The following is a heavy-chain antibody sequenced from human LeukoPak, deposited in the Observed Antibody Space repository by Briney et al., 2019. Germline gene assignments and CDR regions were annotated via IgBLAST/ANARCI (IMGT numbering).Heavy chain of an antibody. CDR1: GFTFSSYA. J-gene: IGHJ4*02. Sequence: GGSLRLSCAASGFTFSSYAMHWVRQAPGKGLEWVSGISWNSGSIGYADSVKGRFTISRDNAKNSLYLQMNSLRAEDTALYYCAKELGSPRDYWGQGTLVTVSS. V-gene: IGHV3-9*01. CDR3: AKELGSPRDY. D-gene: IGHD7-27*01. CDR2: ISWNSGSI.